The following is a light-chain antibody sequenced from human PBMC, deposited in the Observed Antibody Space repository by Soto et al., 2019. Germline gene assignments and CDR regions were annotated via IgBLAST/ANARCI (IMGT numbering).Light chain of an antibody. J-gene: IGKJ5*01. V-gene: IGKV1-39*01. Sequence: DVQMTQSTSSLSASVGDRVTITCRASQIISNYLNWYQQKPGKPPKLLIYAASSLQSGVPSRFSGSGSGRDFTLTISSLQPEDFATYYCQQSYSSPVTFGQGTRLEIK. CDR3: QQSYSSPVT. CDR1: QIISNY. CDR2: AAS.